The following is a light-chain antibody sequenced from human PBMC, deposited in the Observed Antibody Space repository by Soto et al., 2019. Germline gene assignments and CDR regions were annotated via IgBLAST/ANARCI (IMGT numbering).Light chain of an antibody. CDR3: QQSAA. V-gene: IGKV3-11*01. CDR2: DAS. Sequence: EIVLTQSPATLSLSPGERATLSCRASQSVSSYLAWYQQKPGQAPRLLIYDASNRPPGIPDRFSGSGSGTDFTLTISRLEPEDFAVYYCQQSAAFGPGTKVDIK. CDR1: QSVSSY. J-gene: IGKJ3*01.